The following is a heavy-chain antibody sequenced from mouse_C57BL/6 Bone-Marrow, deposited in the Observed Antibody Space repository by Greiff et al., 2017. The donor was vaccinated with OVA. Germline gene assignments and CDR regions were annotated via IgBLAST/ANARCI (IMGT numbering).Heavy chain of an antibody. D-gene: IGHD2-3*01. Sequence: QVQLQQPGAELVRPGTSVKLSCKASGYTFTSYWMHWVKQRPGQGLEWIGVIDPSDSYTNYNQKFKGKATLTVDTSSSTAYMQLSSLTSEDSAVYYCARLDGYFDYWGHGTTLTVSS. CDR1: GYTFTSYW. V-gene: IGHV1-59*01. CDR3: ARLDGYFDY. CDR2: IDPSDSYT. J-gene: IGHJ2*01.